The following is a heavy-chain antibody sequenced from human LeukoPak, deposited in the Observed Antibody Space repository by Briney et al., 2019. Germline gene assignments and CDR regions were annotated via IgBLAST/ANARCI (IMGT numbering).Heavy chain of an antibody. CDR3: ARREPQGCSGTSCFAGPVGH. CDR2: ISWNSGSI. D-gene: IGHD2-2*01. CDR1: GFTFDDYA. Sequence: GRSLRLSCAASGFTFDDYAMHWVRQAPGKGLEWVSGISWNSGSIGYADSVKGRFTISRDNGQNSLYLQMNSLRAEDTAVYYCARREPQGCSGTSCFAGPVGHWGQGTLVTVSS. J-gene: IGHJ4*02. V-gene: IGHV3-9*01.